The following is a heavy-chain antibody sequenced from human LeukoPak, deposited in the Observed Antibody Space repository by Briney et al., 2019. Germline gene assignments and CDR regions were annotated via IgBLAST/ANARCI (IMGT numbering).Heavy chain of an antibody. J-gene: IGHJ3*01. CDR3: AKDRSLGRLVHDAFDV. D-gene: IGHD3-16*01. Sequence: GGSLRLSCAASGFRFSSYAMSWIRQAPGQGLEWVSGISGSSHSRTDYADSVKGRFTISRDNSKNTLFLQVDTLRVEDTATYYCAKDRSLGRLVHDAFDVWGQGTKVVVSS. V-gene: IGHV3-23*01. CDR2: ISGSSHSRT. CDR1: GFRFSSYA.